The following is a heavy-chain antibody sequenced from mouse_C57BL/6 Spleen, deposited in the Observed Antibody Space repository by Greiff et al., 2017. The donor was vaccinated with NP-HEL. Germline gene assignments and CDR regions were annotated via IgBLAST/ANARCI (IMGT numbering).Heavy chain of an antibody. V-gene: IGHV1-55*01. CDR2: IYPGSGST. CDR3: ARTSYYYGSSYECAY. J-gene: IGHJ3*01. D-gene: IGHD1-1*01. CDR1: GYTFTSYW. Sequence: VQLQQPGAELVKPGASVKMSCKASGYTFTSYWITWVKQRPGQGLEWIGDIYPGSGSTNYNEKFKSKATLTVDTSSSTAYMQLSSLTSEDSAVYYCARTSYYYGSSYECAYWGQGTLVTVSA.